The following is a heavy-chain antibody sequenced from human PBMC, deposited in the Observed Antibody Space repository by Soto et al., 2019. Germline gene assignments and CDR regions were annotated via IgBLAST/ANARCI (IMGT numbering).Heavy chain of an antibody. CDR2: IGRSGNPI. CDR1: GFTFSYYY. D-gene: IGHD1-26*01. CDR3: ARPTRIVGATADY. V-gene: IGHV3-11*01. J-gene: IGHJ4*02. Sequence: GGSLRLSCAVSGFTFSYYYMSWIRQAPGKGLEWVSHIGRSGNPIYYADSVKGRFTISRDDAKNSLYLQMNSLRAEDTAVYYCARPTRIVGATADYWGQGTLVTVSS.